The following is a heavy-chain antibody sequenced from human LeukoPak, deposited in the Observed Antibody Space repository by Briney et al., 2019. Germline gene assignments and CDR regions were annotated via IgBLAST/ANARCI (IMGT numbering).Heavy chain of an antibody. CDR3: ARGPNWGSSYYYYYGMDV. Sequence: GGSLRLSCAASGFTFSSYWMSWVRQAPGKGLEWVANIKQDGSEKYYVDSVKGRFTISRDNAKNSLYLQTNSLRAEGTAVYYCARGPNWGSSYYYYYGMDVWGQGTTVTVSS. V-gene: IGHV3-7*01. CDR2: IKQDGSEK. D-gene: IGHD7-27*01. CDR1: GFTFSSYW. J-gene: IGHJ6*02.